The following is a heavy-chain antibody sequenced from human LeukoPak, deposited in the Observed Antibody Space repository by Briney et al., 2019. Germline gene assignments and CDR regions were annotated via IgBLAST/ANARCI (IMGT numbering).Heavy chain of an antibody. J-gene: IGHJ2*01. CDR2: IYSGGNK. Sequence: PGGSLRLSCAASGFIVSGNYTSWVRQAPGKGLEWVSFIYSGGNKYYADSVKGRFTISRDNFKNTLYLQMNSLRAEDTAVYYCARWDRSAYGYFDLWGRGTLVTVSS. V-gene: IGHV3-53*01. CDR3: ARWDRSAYGYFDL. D-gene: IGHD3-22*01. CDR1: GFIVSGNY.